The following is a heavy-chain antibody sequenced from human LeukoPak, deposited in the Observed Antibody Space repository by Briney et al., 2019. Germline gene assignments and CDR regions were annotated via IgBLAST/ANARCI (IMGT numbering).Heavy chain of an antibody. CDR3: ARDGRFRRPYYMDV. V-gene: IGHV3-7*01. CDR2: IKQDGSEK. Sequence: GGSLRLSCAASGFTFSSYWMSWVRQAPGKGLEWVANIKQDGSEKYYVDSVKGRFTISRDNAKNSLYLQMNSLRAEDTAVYYCARDGRFRRPYYMDVWGKGTTVTVSS. J-gene: IGHJ6*03. D-gene: IGHD3-16*01. CDR1: GFTFSSYW.